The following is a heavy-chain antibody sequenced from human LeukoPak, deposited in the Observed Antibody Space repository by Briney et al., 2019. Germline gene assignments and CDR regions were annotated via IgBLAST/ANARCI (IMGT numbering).Heavy chain of an antibody. D-gene: IGHD3-10*01. Sequence: PGGSLRLSCSASGFIFSSYAMSWVRQAPGKGLEWGSVISSGGGGSTYYADSVKGRFTISRDNSGNTLYLQMNSLRVEDTAVYYCAPRASGSYYDYRGQGTLVTVSS. CDR1: GFIFSSYA. V-gene: IGHV3-23*01. CDR2: ISSGGGGST. J-gene: IGHJ4*02. CDR3: APRASGSYYDY.